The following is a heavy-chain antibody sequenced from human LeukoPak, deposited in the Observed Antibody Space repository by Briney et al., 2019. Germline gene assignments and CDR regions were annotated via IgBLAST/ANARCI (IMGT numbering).Heavy chain of an antibody. D-gene: IGHD3-9*01. Sequence: GGSLRLSCAASGFTFSSYVMHWVRQAPGKGLEWVAVIWYDGSNKYYADSGKGRFTISRDNSKNSLYLQMNSLRAEDTAVYYCARDDDWGSRRPLDDWGQGTLVTVAS. CDR3: ARDDDWGSRRPLDD. CDR1: GFTFSSYV. V-gene: IGHV3-33*01. J-gene: IGHJ4*02. CDR2: IWYDGSNK.